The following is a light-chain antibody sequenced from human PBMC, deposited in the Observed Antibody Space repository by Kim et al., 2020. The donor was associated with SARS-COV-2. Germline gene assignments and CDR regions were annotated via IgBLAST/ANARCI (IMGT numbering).Light chain of an antibody. V-gene: IGKV1-5*03. CDR1: QSVDSW. CDR3: QSYKDYSP. Sequence: SASVGDRVTITCRGSQSVDSWLAWYQQKPGKAPKVLIYRASNLEGGVPSRFSGSGFGTEFTLTISSLQPDDFATYYCQSYKDYSPFGQGTKVDIK. CDR2: RAS. J-gene: IGKJ1*01.